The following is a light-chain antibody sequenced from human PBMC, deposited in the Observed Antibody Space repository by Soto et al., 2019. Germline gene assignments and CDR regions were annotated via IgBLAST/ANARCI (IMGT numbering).Light chain of an antibody. CDR2: EAS. J-gene: IGKJ3*01. CDR3: QQYGKSPGLFT. Sequence: IVMTQSPDSLAVSLGERATIKCRASQSVSSYLAWYQQKPGQAPRLLIYEASSRATGIPDRFIGSGSGSDFSLTISRLEPEDFAVYYCQQYGKSPGLFTFGPGTKVDI. V-gene: IGKV3-20*01. CDR1: QSVSSY.